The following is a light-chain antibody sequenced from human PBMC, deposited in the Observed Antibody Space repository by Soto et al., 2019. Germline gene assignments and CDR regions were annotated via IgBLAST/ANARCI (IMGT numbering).Light chain of an antibody. J-gene: IGLJ1*01. CDR1: STDVGGYNY. Sequence: QSALTQPPSASGSPGQSVTISCTGTSTDVGGYNYVSWYQQYPGKAPKLMIYEVNKRPSGVPDRFSGSKSGNTASLTVSGLQAEDEADYYCRSYGGSYNYVLGTGTKVT. V-gene: IGLV2-8*01. CDR2: EVN. CDR3: RSYGGSYNYV.